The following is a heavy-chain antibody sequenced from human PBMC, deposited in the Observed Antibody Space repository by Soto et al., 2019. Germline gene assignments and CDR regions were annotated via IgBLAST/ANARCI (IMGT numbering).Heavy chain of an antibody. V-gene: IGHV4-31*03. CDR2: IYYSGST. CDR3: ARERGYSGFNWFDP. Sequence: NPSETLSLTCTVSGGSISSGGYYWSWIRQHPGKGLEWIGYIYYSGSTYYNPSLKSRVTISVDTSKNQFSLKLSSVTAADTAVYYCARERGYSGFNWFDPWGQGTLVTVSS. J-gene: IGHJ5*02. CDR1: GGSISSGGYY. D-gene: IGHD5-12*01.